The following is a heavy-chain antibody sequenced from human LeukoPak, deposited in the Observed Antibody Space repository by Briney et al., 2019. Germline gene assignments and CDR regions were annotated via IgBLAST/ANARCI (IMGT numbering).Heavy chain of an antibody. D-gene: IGHD3-10*01. CDR3: TRRSFYGSGSYYDDY. CDR1: GYTFTRYA. V-gene: IGHV7-4-1*02. Sequence: GASVKVSCKASGYTFTRYAMIWVRQAPGQGLEWMGWINTNTGNPTYAQGFTGRFVFSLDTSVTTAYLQISSLKAEDTAVYYCTRRSFYGSGSYYDDYWGQGTLVTVSS. J-gene: IGHJ4*02. CDR2: INTNTGNP.